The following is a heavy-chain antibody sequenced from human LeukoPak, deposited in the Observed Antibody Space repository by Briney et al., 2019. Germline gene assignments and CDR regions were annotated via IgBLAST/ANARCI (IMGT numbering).Heavy chain of an antibody. V-gene: IGHV1-18*01. J-gene: IGHJ4*02. Sequence: GASVKVSCKASGYTFTSYCISWVRQAPGQGLEWMGWISAYNGNTNYAQKLQGRVTMTTDTSTSTAYMELRSLRSDDTAVYYCARTLNYYGSGRYLGANWGQGTLVTVSS. D-gene: IGHD3-10*01. CDR1: GYTFTSYC. CDR2: ISAYNGNT. CDR3: ARTLNYYGSGRYLGAN.